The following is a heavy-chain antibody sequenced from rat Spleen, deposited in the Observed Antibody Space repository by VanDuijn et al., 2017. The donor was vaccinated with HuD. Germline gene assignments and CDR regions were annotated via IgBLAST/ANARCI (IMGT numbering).Heavy chain of an antibody. CDR2: IWGDGNS. CDR3: AREPDYWYFDF. V-gene: IGHV2-13*01. J-gene: IGHJ1*01. CDR1: GFSLSNYV. Sequence: QVQLKESGPGLVQPSQTLSLTCTVSGFSLSNYVVIWVRQPPGKGLDWMGVIWGDGNSNFNSALKSRLSISRDTSKSQVYLKMNSLQTEDTANYYCAREPDYWYFDFWGPGTMVTVSS.